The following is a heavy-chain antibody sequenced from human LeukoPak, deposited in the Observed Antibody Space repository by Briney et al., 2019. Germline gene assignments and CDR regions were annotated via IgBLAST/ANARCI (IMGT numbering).Heavy chain of an antibody. Sequence: GGSLRLSCAASGFTFNDYSMYWVRQAPGKRLEWVALIAYDGINTYYADSVKGRFTISRDDSKNTLYLQMSSLRGGDTAVYYCARDGLPTGRVRWLDPWGQGTLVTVSS. CDR2: IAYDGINT. CDR1: GFTFNDYS. D-gene: IGHD3-16*01. J-gene: IGHJ5*02. V-gene: IGHV3-30-3*01. CDR3: ARDGLPTGRVRWLDP.